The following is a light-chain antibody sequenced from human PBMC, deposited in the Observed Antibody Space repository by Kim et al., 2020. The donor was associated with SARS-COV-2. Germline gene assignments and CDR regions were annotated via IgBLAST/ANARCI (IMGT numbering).Light chain of an antibody. Sequence: SVSPGQTASITCSGDKSGDKYSCWYQQKPGQSPVLVIYQHTTRPSGIPVRFSGSNSGNTATLTISGTQAMDEADYYCQAWDSSTAVFGGGTKLTVL. J-gene: IGLJ2*01. V-gene: IGLV3-1*01. CDR3: QAWDSSTAV. CDR2: QHT. CDR1: KSGDKY.